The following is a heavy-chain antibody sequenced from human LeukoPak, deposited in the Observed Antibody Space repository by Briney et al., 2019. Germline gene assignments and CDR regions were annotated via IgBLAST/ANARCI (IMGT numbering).Heavy chain of an antibody. J-gene: IGHJ4*02. D-gene: IGHD1-1*01. CDR3: ARLKINHGWKGGMDY. V-gene: IGHV3-21*04. CDR2: ISASGNYI. CDR1: GFSFSSYS. Sequence: PGGSLRLSCAAPGFSFSSYSMNWVRQAPGRGLEWVSSISASGNYIYYADSVKGRFTISRDNAKNSLYLQMNSLRAEDTAFYYCARLKINHGWKGGMDYWGQGTLVTVSS.